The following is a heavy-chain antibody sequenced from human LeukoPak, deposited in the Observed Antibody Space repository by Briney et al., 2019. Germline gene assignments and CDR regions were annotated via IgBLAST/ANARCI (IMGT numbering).Heavy chain of an antibody. CDR2: FDPEDGET. CDR1: GYTLTELS. J-gene: IGHJ6*03. CDR3: ARDYSSYYYMDV. D-gene: IGHD3-22*01. Sequence: ASVKVSCKVSGYTLTELSMHWVRQAPGKGLEWMGGFDPEDGETIYAQKFQGRVTMTEVTSTDTAYMELSSLRSEDTAVYYCARDYSSYYYMDVWGKGTTVTVSS. V-gene: IGHV1-24*01.